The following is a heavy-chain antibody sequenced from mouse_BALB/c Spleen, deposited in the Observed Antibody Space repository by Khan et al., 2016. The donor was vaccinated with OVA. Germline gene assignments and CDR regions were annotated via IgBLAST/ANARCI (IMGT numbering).Heavy chain of an antibody. Sequence: QVQLKESGPGLVAPSQSLSTTCTISGFSLTNYGVHWVRQPPEKGLEWLVVIWNDGNTAYNSALKSRLTISKDNSKSQVFLKMNSLQTDDTAMYFCARQPYYHYNIMDYWGQGTSVTVSS. CDR3: ARQPYYHYNIMDY. CDR2: IWNDGNT. J-gene: IGHJ4*01. V-gene: IGHV2-6-1*01. CDR1: GFSLTNYG. D-gene: IGHD2-10*01.